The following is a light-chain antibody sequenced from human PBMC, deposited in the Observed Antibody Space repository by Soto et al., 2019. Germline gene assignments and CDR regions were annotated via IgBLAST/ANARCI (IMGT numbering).Light chain of an antibody. CDR3: QQYGSSPPVT. CDR2: GAS. CDR1: QSVSSSY. Sequence: EIVLTQSPGTLSLSPGERATLSCRASQSVSSSYLAWYQQKPGQAPRLLIYGASSRATGIPDRFSGSGSGTDFPLTISRLEPEDFAVYYCQQYGSSPPVTFGQGTRLET. J-gene: IGKJ5*01. V-gene: IGKV3-20*01.